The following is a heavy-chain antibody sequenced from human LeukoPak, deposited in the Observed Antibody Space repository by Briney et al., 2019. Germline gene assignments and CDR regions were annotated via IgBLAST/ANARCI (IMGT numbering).Heavy chain of an antibody. CDR2: IYYSGST. CDR3: ARDSSYGSGSLDY. V-gene: IGHV4-59*01. CDR1: GVSISSYY. J-gene: IGHJ4*02. Sequence: SETLSLTCTVSGVSISSYYWSWIRQPPGKGLEWIGYIYYSGSTNYNPSLKSRVTISVDTSKNQFSLKLSSVTAADTAVYYCARDSSYGSGSLDYWGQGTLVTVSS. D-gene: IGHD3-10*01.